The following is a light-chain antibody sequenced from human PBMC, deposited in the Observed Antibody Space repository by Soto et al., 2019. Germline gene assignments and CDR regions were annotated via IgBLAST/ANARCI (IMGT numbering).Light chain of an antibody. CDR3: QQYGRSPYT. CDR1: QSFSNY. CDR2: GAS. J-gene: IGKJ2*01. V-gene: IGKV3-20*01. Sequence: EIVLTQSPGTLSLSPGERATLSCRASQSFSNYLAWYQQKPGQAPRLLIYGASSRATGIPDRFSGSGSGTDFTLTISRLEPEDFAVYYCQQYGRSPYTFGQGTKLEIK.